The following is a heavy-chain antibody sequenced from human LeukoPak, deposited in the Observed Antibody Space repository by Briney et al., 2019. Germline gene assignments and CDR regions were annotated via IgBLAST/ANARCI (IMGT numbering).Heavy chain of an antibody. V-gene: IGHV4-34*01. CDR1: GGSLSGYY. CDR2: INHSGST. CDR3: ARVIPYYYDSSGPRGTFDY. J-gene: IGHJ4*02. Sequence: SETLSLTCAVYGGSLSGYYWSWIRQPPGKGLEWIGEINHSGSTNYNPSLKSRVTISVDTSKNQFSLKLSSVTAADTAVYYCARVIPYYYDSSGPRGTFDYWGQGTLVTVSS. D-gene: IGHD3-22*01.